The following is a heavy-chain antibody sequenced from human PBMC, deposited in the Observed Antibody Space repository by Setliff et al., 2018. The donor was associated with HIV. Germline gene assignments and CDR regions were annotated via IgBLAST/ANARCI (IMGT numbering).Heavy chain of an antibody. CDR1: GGSISSDDYY. CDR3: VRDDYGYNGKGFDY. D-gene: IGHD4-17*01. J-gene: IGHJ4*02. Sequence: PSETLSLTCTVSGGSISSDDYYWNWIRQSPGKGLELIGYITYSGSAYYNPSLKSRVTISIDTYNNQISLRLSSVTAADTAIYYCVRDDYGYNGKGFDYWGQGTLVTVSS. CDR2: ITYSGSA. V-gene: IGHV4-30-4*08.